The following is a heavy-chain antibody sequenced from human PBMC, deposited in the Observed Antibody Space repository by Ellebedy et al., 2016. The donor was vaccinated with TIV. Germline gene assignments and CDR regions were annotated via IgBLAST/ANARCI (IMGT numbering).Heavy chain of an antibody. CDR1: GGSINSGDYY. D-gene: IGHD3-3*01. CDR3: ARETDFWSDSSYFDY. Sequence: LRLXXSVSGGSINSGDYYWSWIRQPPGKGLEWLGYIYYSGTTYYNTPLKSRITISVDTSKNQFSLRLSSVTAADTAVYFCARETDFWSDSSYFDYWGQGILVTISS. V-gene: IGHV4-30-4*01. J-gene: IGHJ4*02. CDR2: IYYSGTT.